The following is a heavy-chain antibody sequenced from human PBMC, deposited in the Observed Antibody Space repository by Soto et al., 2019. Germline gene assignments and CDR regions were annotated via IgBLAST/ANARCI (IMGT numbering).Heavy chain of an antibody. CDR1: GFTFSNDC. Sequence: GTLRLPCTASGFTFSNDCMTRLRQATGRGLEWVSYLSSSSSYTPSPDSWKGGSAISRDNTKKSVFLQINTLSAADTAVYYCERVFAATSGNDYWGQGTLVTVSS. CDR2: LSSSSSYT. V-gene: IGHV3-21*01. J-gene: IGHJ4*02. CDR3: ERVFAATSGNDY. D-gene: IGHD1-26*01.